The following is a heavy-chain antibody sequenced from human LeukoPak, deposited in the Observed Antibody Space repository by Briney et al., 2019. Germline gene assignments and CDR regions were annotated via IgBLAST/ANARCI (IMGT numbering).Heavy chain of an antibody. D-gene: IGHD3-22*01. V-gene: IGHV1-46*01. CDR3: AKVRDYYDSSGYDY. Sequence: ASVKVSCKASGYTFISYYMHWVRQAPGQGLEWMGMIIPSRGTTTYAQKFQGRVTLTRDTSTSTVYMELSSLRSEDTAVYYCAKVRDYYDSSGYDYWGQGTLVTVSS. CDR2: IIPSRGTT. J-gene: IGHJ4*02. CDR1: GYTFISYY.